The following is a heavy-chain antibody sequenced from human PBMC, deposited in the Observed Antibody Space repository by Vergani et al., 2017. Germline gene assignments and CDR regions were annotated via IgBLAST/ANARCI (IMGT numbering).Heavy chain of an antibody. CDR1: GFTFSSYW. Sequence: EVQLVESGGGLVQPGGSLRLSCAASGFTFSSYWMSWVRQAPGKGLEWVANIKQDGSEKYYVDSVKGRFTISRDNAKNSLYLQMNSLRAEDTAVYYCARDLRESYYYYYIAVWSEGTTVTVSS. CDR3: ARDLRESYYYYYIAV. CDR2: IKQDGSEK. V-gene: IGHV3-7*01. D-gene: IGHD1-26*01. J-gene: IGHJ6*03.